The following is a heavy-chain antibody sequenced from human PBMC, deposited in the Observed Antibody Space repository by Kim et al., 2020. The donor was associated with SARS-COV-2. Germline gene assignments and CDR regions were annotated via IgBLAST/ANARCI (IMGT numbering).Heavy chain of an antibody. D-gene: IGHD3-10*01. CDR2: INRRGGVT. V-gene: IGHV3-23*05. CDR3: AKHRAPVISYSDN. CDR1: GFTFSSYA. Sequence: GGSLRLSCAASGFTFSSYAMSWVRQVPGKGLEWVSAINRRGGVTNYVDSVKGRFTISRDNSKSTLYLQMNSLRAEDTAIYFCAKHRAPVISYSDNWGQGTLVTVSS. J-gene: IGHJ4*02.